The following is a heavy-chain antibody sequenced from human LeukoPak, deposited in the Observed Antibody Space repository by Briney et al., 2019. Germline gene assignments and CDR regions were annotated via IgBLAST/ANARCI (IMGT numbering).Heavy chain of an antibody. D-gene: IGHD3-10*01. J-gene: IGHJ4*02. Sequence: ASVKVSXMASGYTFTGYYMHWVRQAPGQGLEWMGRINPNSGGTNYAQKFQGRVTMTRDTYISTAYMELSRLRSDDTAVYYCARELKYYGSGSYYIYWGPGTLVTVSS. V-gene: IGHV1-2*06. CDR1: GYTFTGYY. CDR2: INPNSGGT. CDR3: ARELKYYGSGSYYIY.